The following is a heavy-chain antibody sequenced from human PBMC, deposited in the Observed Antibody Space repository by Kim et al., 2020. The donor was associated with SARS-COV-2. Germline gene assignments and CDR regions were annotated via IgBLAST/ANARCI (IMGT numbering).Heavy chain of an antibody. Sequence: KGRFTISRDNSKNTLYLQMNSLRAEDTAVYCCAKDSGRITMIVVVITGIDYWGQGTLVTVSS. D-gene: IGHD3-22*01. J-gene: IGHJ4*02. V-gene: IGHV3-30*02. CDR3: AKDSGRITMIVVVITGIDY.